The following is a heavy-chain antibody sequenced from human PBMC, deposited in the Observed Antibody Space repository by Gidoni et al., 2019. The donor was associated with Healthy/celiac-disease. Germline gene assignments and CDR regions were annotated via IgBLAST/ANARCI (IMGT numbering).Heavy chain of an antibody. CDR3: ARGRFSSNGMDV. V-gene: IGHV1-46*01. CDR1: GYTFTSYY. CDR2: INPSGGST. D-gene: IGHD6-13*01. J-gene: IGHJ6*02. Sequence: QVQLVQSGAEVKKPGASVKVSCQASGYTFTSYYMPWGRQAPGQGLEWMGIINPSGGSTSYAQKFQGRVTMTRDTSTSTVYMELSSLRSEDTAVYYCARGRFSSNGMDVWGQGTTVTVSS.